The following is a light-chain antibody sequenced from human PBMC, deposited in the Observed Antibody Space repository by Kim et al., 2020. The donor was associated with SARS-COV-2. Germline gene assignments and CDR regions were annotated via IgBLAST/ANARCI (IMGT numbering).Light chain of an antibody. CDR2: YDS. J-gene: IGLJ2*01. CDR1: NIGSKS. Sequence: SYVLTQPPSVSVAPGKTARITCGGNNIGSKSVHWYQQKPGQAPVLVIYYDSDRPSGIPERFSGSNSGNTATLTISRVEARDEADYYCQVWDSSSDHVVFGGGTQLTVL. CDR3: QVWDSSSDHVV. V-gene: IGLV3-21*04.